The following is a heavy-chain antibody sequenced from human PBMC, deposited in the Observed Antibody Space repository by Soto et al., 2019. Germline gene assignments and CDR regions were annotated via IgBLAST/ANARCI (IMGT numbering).Heavy chain of an antibody. V-gene: IGHV3-23*01. CDR2: ISGSGGST. Sequence: VRQAPGKGLEWVSAISGSGGSTYYADSVKGRFTISRDNSKNTLYLQMNSLRAEDTAVYYCAKRQQLVRYRYGMDVWGQGTTVTVSS. D-gene: IGHD6-13*01. CDR3: AKRQQLVRYRYGMDV. J-gene: IGHJ6*02.